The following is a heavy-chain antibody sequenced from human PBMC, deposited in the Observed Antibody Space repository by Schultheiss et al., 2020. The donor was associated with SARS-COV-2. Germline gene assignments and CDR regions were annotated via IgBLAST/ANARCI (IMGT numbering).Heavy chain of an antibody. CDR2: IYYSGRT. CDR3: ARVRVVATSADAFDI. J-gene: IGHJ3*02. Sequence: SETLSLTCTVSGGSVSSGSYYWSWIRQPPGKGLEWIGYIYYSGRTSYNPSLKRRVTISLDTSKNQFSLKLNSATAADTAVYYCARVRVVATSADAFDIWGQGTMVTVSS. D-gene: IGHD5-12*01. CDR1: GGSVSSGSYY. V-gene: IGHV4-61*01.